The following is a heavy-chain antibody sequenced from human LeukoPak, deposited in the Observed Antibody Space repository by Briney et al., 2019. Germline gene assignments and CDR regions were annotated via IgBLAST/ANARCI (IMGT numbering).Heavy chain of an antibody. CDR2: VYYTGAS. J-gene: IGHJ4*02. CDR3: AKGAPPQN. CDR1: GGSISSSSYY. V-gene: IGHV4-39*07. Sequence: SETLSLTCTVSGGSISSSSYYWGWIRQPPGKGLEWIGSVYYTGASYYNPSLKSRVTISIDTSKKHFSLKLTSVTAADTAVYYCAKGAPPQNWGQGTLVTVSS.